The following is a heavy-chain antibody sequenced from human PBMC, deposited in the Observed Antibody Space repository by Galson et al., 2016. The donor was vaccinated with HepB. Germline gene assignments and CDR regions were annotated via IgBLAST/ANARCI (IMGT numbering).Heavy chain of an antibody. Sequence: SVKVSCKASGGTFSTYAISWVRQAPGQGLEWMGGIIPIFGTTNYAQKFQGRVTITADETTNTAYMELTSLRSEDTAVFYCARGPLFGRSRYYQPPWGVTYYYGMDVWGQGTTVTV. D-gene: IGHD3-3*01. CDR2: IIPIFGTT. V-gene: IGHV1-69*13. CDR3: ARGPLFGRSRYYQPPWGVTYYYGMDV. J-gene: IGHJ6*02. CDR1: GGTFSTYA.